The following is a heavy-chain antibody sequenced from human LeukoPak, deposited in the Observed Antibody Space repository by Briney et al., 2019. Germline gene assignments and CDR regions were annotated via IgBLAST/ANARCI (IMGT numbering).Heavy chain of an antibody. Sequence: GGSLRLSCAASGFTFDDYGMSWVRQAPGKGLEWVSRINWNGGSTGYADSVNGRFTISRDNAKTSLYLQMNSLRAEDTALYYCARDTVTTGAVDYWGQGTLVTVSS. CDR1: GFTFDDYG. V-gene: IGHV3-20*04. CDR3: ARDTVTTGAVDY. J-gene: IGHJ4*02. CDR2: INWNGGST. D-gene: IGHD4-17*01.